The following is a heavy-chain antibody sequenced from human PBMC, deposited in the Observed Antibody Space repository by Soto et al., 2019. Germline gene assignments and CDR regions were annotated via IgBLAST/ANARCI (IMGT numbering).Heavy chain of an antibody. J-gene: IGHJ5*02. CDR1: GFSLTTSGMG. CDR2: IYWDDAK. V-gene: IGHV2-5*02. CDR3: VRRRRLCEGVICYAGWFEP. D-gene: IGHD2-15*01. Sequence: QITLKESGPTLVKPTQTLTLTCTFSGFSLTTSGMGVGWIRQPPGRALEWLALIYWDDAKRYSPSLKTRLTIPNDPATTHVVLTMAAVDPVDTATSYRVRRRRLCEGVICYAGWFEPWGQGALVTVAS.